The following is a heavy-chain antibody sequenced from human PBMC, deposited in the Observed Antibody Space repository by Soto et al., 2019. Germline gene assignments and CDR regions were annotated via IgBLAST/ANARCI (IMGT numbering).Heavy chain of an antibody. V-gene: IGHV1-69*13. D-gene: IGHD3-22*01. CDR2: IIPIFGTA. CDR1: GGTFSSYA. CDR3: ARGSEAYDSSGYPGLD. J-gene: IGHJ4*02. Sequence: SVKVSCKASGGTFSSYAISWVRQAPGQGLEWMGGIIPIFGTANYAQKFQGRVTITADESTSTAYMELSSLRSEDTAVYYCARGSEAYDSSGYPGLDWGQGTLVTVSS.